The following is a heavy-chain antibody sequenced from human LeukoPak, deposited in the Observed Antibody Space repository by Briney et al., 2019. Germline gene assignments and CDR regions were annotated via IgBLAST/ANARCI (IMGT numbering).Heavy chain of an antibody. CDR3: ASSKAPDYVWGSYRSPRNYFDY. J-gene: IGHJ4*02. V-gene: IGHV4-59*12. CDR1: GGSISGNY. D-gene: IGHD3-16*02. Sequence: PSETLSLTCTVSGGSISGNYWSWIRQPPGKGLEWIGYIYYSESTNYNPSLNPSLKSRVTISVDTSKNQFALKLSSVTAADTAVYYCASSKAPDYVWGSYRSPRNYFDYWGQGTLVTVSS. CDR2: IYYSEST.